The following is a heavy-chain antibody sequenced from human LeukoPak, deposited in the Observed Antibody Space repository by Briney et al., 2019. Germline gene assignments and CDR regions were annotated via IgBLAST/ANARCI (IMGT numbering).Heavy chain of an antibody. Sequence: SGPALVKPTQTLTLTCTFSGFSLSTRGMRVSWIRQPPGKAPEWLARIDWDDDKFYSTSLKTRLTISKDTSKNQVVLTMTNMDPVDTATYYCARSRRDYGDYDYWGQGTLVTVSS. CDR1: GFSLSTRGMR. CDR2: IDWDDDK. CDR3: ARSRRDYGDYDY. V-gene: IGHV2-70*04. J-gene: IGHJ4*02. D-gene: IGHD4-17*01.